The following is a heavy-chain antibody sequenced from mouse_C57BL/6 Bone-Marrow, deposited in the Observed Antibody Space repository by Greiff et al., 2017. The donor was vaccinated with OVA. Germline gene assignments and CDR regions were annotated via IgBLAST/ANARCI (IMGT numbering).Heavy chain of an antibody. V-gene: IGHV2-9-1*01. CDR1: GFSLTSYA. D-gene: IGHD2-3*01. CDR3: ARVYDGYYGGAY. CDR2: IWTGGGT. Sequence: VKVVESGPGLVAPSQSLSITCTVSGFSLTSYAISWVRQPPGKGLEWLGVIWTGGGTNYNSALKSRLSISKDNSKSQVFLKMNSLQTDDTARYYCARVYDGYYGGAYWGQGTLVTVSA. J-gene: IGHJ3*01.